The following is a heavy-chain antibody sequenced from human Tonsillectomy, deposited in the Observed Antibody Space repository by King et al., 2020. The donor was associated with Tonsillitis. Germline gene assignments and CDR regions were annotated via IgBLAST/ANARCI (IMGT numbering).Heavy chain of an antibody. CDR3: ARDRRVVVAAPWFDP. Sequence: VQLQESGPGLVKPSQTLSLTCTVSGDSISTSDDYWTWIRQSPGTGLEWIGYIYNSGSTYYNPSLKSRLTMSIDTSTNQFSLKLSSVTAADTALYYCARDRRVVVAAPWFDPWGQGTLVTVSS. J-gene: IGHJ5*02. D-gene: IGHD2-15*01. V-gene: IGHV4-30-4*01. CDR2: IYNSGST. CDR1: GDSISTSDDY.